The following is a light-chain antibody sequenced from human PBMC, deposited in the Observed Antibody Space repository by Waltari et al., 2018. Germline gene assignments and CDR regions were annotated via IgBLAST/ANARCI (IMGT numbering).Light chain of an antibody. V-gene: IGKV3-20*01. Sequence: EIVLTQSPGTVSLSPGERATLSCRASQSVGSSLAWFQQKPGQAPRLLIYSASSRATGIPDRFSGSGSGTDFTLTITRLEPGDFAVYYCQQYGSSPYTFGQGTKLEIK. CDR2: SAS. J-gene: IGKJ2*01. CDR3: QQYGSSPYT. CDR1: QSVGSS.